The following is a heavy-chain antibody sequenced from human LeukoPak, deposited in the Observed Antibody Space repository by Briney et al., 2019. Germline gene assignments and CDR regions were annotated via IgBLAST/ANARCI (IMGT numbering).Heavy chain of an antibody. V-gene: IGHV4-34*01. CDR3: ARDVAIYYYYGMDV. CDR1: GGSFSGYY. Sequence: SETLSLTCAVYGGSFSGYYWSWIRQPPGKGLEWIGEINHSGSTNYSPSLKSRVTISVDTSKNQFSLKLSSVTAADTAVYYCARDVAIYYYYGMDVWGQGTTVTVSS. CDR2: INHSGST. D-gene: IGHD3-3*01. J-gene: IGHJ6*02.